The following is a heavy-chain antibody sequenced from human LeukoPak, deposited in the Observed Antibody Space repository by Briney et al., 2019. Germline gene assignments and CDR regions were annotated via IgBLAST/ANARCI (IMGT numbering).Heavy chain of an antibody. CDR1: GFTFSSYV. Sequence: GGSLRLSCAASGFTFSSYVMHWVRQAPGKGLEWVAVISYDGSNKYYADSVKGRFTISRDNSKNTLYLQMNSLRAEDTAVYYCAKDRWADYAFDYWGQGTLVTVSS. V-gene: IGHV3-30*18. CDR2: ISYDGSNK. CDR3: AKDRWADYAFDY. J-gene: IGHJ4*02. D-gene: IGHD4-17*01.